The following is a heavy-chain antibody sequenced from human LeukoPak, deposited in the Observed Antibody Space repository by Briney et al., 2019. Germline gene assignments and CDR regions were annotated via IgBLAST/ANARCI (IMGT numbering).Heavy chain of an antibody. J-gene: IGHJ4*02. V-gene: IGHV3-53*01. CDR1: GFTVSSNY. Sequence: GGSLRLSCAASGFTVSSNYMSWVRQAPGKGLEWVSVIYSGGSTYYADSVKGRFTISRDNSKNTLYLQMNSLRAEDTAVYYCARGNDDYGDYYYFDYWGQGTLVTVSS. D-gene: IGHD4-17*01. CDR3: ARGNDDYGDYYYFDY. CDR2: IYSGGST.